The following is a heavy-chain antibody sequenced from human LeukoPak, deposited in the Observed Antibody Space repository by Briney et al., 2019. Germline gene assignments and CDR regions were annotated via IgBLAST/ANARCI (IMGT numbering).Heavy chain of an antibody. D-gene: IGHD4-17*01. CDR3: ARSHPYGDHKY. V-gene: IGHV4-31*03. J-gene: IGHJ4*02. CDR1: GGSISSGGYY. Sequence: SETLSLTCTVSGGSISSGGYYWSWIRQHPGKGLEWIGYIYYSGSTYYNPSLKSRVAISVDTSKNQFSLKLSSVTAADTAVYYCARSHPYGDHKYWGQGTLVTVPS. CDR2: IYYSGST.